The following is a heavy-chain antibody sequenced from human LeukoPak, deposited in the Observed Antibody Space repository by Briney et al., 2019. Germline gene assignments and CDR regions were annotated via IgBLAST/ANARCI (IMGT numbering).Heavy chain of an antibody. CDR3: AKALGSSTYFAAFDI. Sequence: GGSLRLSCAASGFTFSSYAMSWVRQAPGKGLEWVSGINWNSKNIGYADSVKGRFTISRDNAKTSLYLQMNSLRAEDMALYYCAKALGSSTYFAAFDIWGQGTMVTVSS. D-gene: IGHD2-2*01. V-gene: IGHV3-9*03. J-gene: IGHJ3*02. CDR2: INWNSKNI. CDR1: GFTFSSYA.